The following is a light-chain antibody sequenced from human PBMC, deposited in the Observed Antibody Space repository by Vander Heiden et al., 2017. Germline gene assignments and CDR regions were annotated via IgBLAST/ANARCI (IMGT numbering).Light chain of an antibody. CDR1: SSDLGRYNY. J-gene: IGLJ2*01. V-gene: IGLV2-14*03. CDR3: SSFSASYTFGV. CDR2: DVS. Sequence: QSALTQPASVSGSPGQSITISCTGTSSDLGRYNYVSWYQQHPGKAPKVLIFDVSDRPSGVSNRFSGSKSGNTASLIISALQSEDEADYYCSSFSASYTFGVFGGGTKLTVL.